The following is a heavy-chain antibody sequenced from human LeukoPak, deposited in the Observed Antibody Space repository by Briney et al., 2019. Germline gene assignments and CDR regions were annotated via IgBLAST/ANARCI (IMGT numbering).Heavy chain of an antibody. CDR3: ARGDSNDYDYGDYPDY. CDR1: GGSMKSGTYY. D-gene: IGHD4-17*01. CDR2: IYTSGST. J-gene: IGHJ4*02. V-gene: IGHV4-61*02. Sequence: SETLSLTCTVSGGSMKSGTYYWSWIRQPAGKGLEWIGRIYTSGSTNYNPSLKSRVTISIDTSKNQFSLNLSSVTAADTAVYYCARGDSNDYDYGDYPDYWGQGTLVTVSS.